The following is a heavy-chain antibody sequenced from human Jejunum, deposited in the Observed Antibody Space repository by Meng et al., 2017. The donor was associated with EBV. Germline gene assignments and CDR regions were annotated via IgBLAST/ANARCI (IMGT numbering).Heavy chain of an antibody. CDR3: ARNWNF. CDR2: IYNSGST. Sequence: HEPCPGLQHPSATLPPTRTASGGSVSSGTYCSIWIRQPPVKGLEWIGYIYNSGSTNYNPSLKSRVTISLDTSKNQFSLKLSSVPAADTAMYYCARNWNFWGQGTLVTVSS. D-gene: IGHD1-1*01. CDR1: GGSVSSGTYC. J-gene: IGHJ4*02. V-gene: IGHV4-61*01.